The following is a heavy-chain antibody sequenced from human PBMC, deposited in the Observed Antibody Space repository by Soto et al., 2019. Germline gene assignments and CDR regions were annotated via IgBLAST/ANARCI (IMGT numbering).Heavy chain of an antibody. Sequence: QVQLVQSGAEMKKPGASVKVSCKASGYTFTSYGISWVRQAPGQGLEWMGWIRPYNGNTNYAQKLQGRVTMTTDTSASTAYMELRTPSSHDTALYYGARVSPPEPAWGQGTLFTAPS. CDR3: ARVSPPEPA. V-gene: IGHV1-18*01. J-gene: IGHJ1*01. CDR1: GYTFTSYG. CDR2: IRPYNGNT.